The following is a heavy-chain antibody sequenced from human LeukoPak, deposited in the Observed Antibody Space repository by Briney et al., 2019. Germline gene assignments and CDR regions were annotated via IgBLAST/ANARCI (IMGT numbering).Heavy chain of an antibody. CDR1: GGSISSGDYS. J-gene: IGHJ3*02. D-gene: IGHD3-10*01. CDR3: ARDLSVSGQLLSTSAFDI. Sequence: SETLSLTCTVSGGSISSGDYSWSWIRQPSWKGLEWIGYIYYSGSTYYNPSLKSRVTISVDTSKNQFSLKLSSVTAADTAVYYCARDLSVSGQLLSTSAFDIWGQGTMVTVSS. CDR2: IYYSGST. V-gene: IGHV4-30-4*01.